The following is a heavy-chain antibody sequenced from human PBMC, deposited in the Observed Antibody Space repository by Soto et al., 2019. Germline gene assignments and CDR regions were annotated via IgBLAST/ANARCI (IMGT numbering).Heavy chain of an antibody. D-gene: IGHD6-19*01. J-gene: IGHJ5*02. CDR2: ISGGGGNT. Sequence: EVQLLESGGGLVQPGGSLRLSCAASGFTFSSYAMSWVRQTPGKGLEWVSGISGGGGNTYYADSVTGRFTISRDNSRNTLYRQMNSLRAADTAIYYCAKDRGAGGRFSGIAVAGIPSWGQGTLVTFSS. CDR1: GFTFSSYA. CDR3: AKDRGAGGRFSGIAVAGIPS. V-gene: IGHV3-23*01.